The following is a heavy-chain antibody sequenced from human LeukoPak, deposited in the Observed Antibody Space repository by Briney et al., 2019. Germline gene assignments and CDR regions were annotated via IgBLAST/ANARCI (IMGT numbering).Heavy chain of an antibody. D-gene: IGHD6-19*01. Sequence: NPSETLSLTCTVSGGSVSSGSYYWTWIRQPPGKGLEWFGYIYYSGTTNYNPSLKSRVTISVYTSKNQFSLKLGSVTAADTAVYYCARVGIAVASPFFDYWGQGTLVTVSS. CDR3: ARVGIAVASPFFDY. CDR1: GGSVSSGSYY. J-gene: IGHJ4*02. V-gene: IGHV4-61*01. CDR2: IYYSGTT.